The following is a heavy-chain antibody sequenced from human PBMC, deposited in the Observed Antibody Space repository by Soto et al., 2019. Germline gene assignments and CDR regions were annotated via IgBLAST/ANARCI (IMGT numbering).Heavy chain of an antibody. V-gene: IGHV1-2*06. CDR2: MNPNSGAT. CDR1: GYTCTEYF. J-gene: IGHJ5*02. CDR3: ASLPPTPYWFDP. Sequence: VSVKVSCKASGYTCTEYFIHWLLQAPGQGLEWMGRMNPNSGATNYAPNFQGRVSMTKDTSIRTAYMELASLRTDDTAVYYCASLPPTPYWFDPWGQGTLVTVSS. D-gene: IGHD2-15*01.